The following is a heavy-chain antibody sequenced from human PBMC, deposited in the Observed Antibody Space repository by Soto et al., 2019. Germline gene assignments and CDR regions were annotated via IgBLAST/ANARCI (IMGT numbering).Heavy chain of an antibody. CDR1: GGSISSGGYS. J-gene: IGHJ4*02. D-gene: IGHD6-13*01. V-gene: IGHV4-31*03. CDR2: IYYSGST. Sequence: SETLSLTCTVSGGSISSGGYSWNWIRQHPGKGLEWIGYIYYSGSTYYNPSLKSRVSISVDASKNQFSLKVNSVTAADTAVYYCARVAASYSSSWFPFDYWGQGTLVTVSS. CDR3: ARVAASYSSSWFPFDY.